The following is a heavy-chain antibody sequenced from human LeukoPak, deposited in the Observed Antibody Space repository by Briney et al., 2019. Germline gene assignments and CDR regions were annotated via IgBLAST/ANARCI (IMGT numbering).Heavy chain of an antibody. V-gene: IGHV1-69*04. D-gene: IGHD3-9*01. CDR2: IIPILGIA. J-gene: IGHJ6*02. Sequence: GSSVTVSCKASGGTFSSYAISWVRQAPGQGLEWMGRIIPILGIANYAQKFQGRVTITADKSTSTAYMELSSLRSEDTAVYYCARDSVLRYFDWLGVYYYGMDVWGQGTTVTVSS. CDR1: GGTFSSYA. CDR3: ARDSVLRYFDWLGVYYYGMDV.